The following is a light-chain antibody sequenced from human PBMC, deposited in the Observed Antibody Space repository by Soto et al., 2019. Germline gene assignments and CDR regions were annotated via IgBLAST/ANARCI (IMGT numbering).Light chain of an antibody. CDR2: GAS. J-gene: IGKJ2*01. CDR3: QQYSNSPPYT. CDR1: QSVSSSY. V-gene: IGKV3-20*01. Sequence: EIVLTQSPGTLSLSPGERATLSCRASQSVSSSYLAWYQQKPGQAPRLLIYGASNRATDIPDRFSGSGSGTDFTLTISRLEPEDFAVYYCQQYSNSPPYTFGQGTKLEIK.